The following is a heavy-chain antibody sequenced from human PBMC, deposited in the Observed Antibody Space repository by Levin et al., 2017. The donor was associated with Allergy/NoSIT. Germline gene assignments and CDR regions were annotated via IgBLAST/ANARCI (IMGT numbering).Heavy chain of an antibody. J-gene: IGHJ4*02. CDR1: GGTFSSYA. Sequence: GASVKVSCKASGGTFSSYAISWVRQAPGQGLEWMGGIIPIFGTTNYAQKFQGRVTITADKSTSTAYMELSSLRSEDTAVYYCARREEGVRGVIIDWGQGTLVTVSS. V-gene: IGHV1-69*06. CDR2: IIPIFGTT. D-gene: IGHD3-10*01. CDR3: ARREEGVRGVIID.